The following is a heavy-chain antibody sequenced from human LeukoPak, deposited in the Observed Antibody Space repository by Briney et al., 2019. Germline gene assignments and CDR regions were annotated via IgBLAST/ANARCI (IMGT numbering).Heavy chain of an antibody. J-gene: IGHJ6*04. CDR3: AKAGYGSGWYLNYYYYYGMDV. Sequence: GGSLRLSCAASGFTFSSYGMHWVRQAPGKGLEWVAVISYDGSNKYYADSVKGRFTISRDNSKNTLYLQMNSLRAEDTAVYYCAKAGYGSGWYLNYYYYYGMDVWGKGTTVTVSS. D-gene: IGHD6-19*01. CDR1: GFTFSSYG. V-gene: IGHV3-30*18. CDR2: ISYDGSNK.